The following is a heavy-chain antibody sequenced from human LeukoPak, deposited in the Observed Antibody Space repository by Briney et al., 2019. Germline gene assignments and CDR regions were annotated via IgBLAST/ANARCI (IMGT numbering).Heavy chain of an antibody. V-gene: IGHV1-46*01. CDR1: GYTFTSYY. CDR2: INPSSGST. Sequence: ASVKVSCKASGYTFTSYYMHWVRQAPGQGLEWMGIINPSSGSTSYAQKFQGRVTMTRDTSTSTVYMELSSLRSEDTAVYYCARDRGGSGWSRGGSAGYYFDYWGQGTLVTVSS. D-gene: IGHD6-19*01. J-gene: IGHJ4*02. CDR3: ARDRGGSGWSRGGSAGYYFDY.